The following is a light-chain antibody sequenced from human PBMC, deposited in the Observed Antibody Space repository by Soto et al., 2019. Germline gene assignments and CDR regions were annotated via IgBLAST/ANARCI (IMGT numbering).Light chain of an antibody. Sequence: EIVLTQSPGTLSLSPGERATLSCRASQSVSSSYLAWYQQKPGQAPRLLIYGASSRATGIPARFSGTGSETDFTLTISSLEPEDFAIYYCQQRSKMPLTFGHGTKV. V-gene: IGKV3D-20*02. CDR3: QQRSKMPLT. CDR1: QSVSSSY. CDR2: GAS. J-gene: IGKJ1*01.